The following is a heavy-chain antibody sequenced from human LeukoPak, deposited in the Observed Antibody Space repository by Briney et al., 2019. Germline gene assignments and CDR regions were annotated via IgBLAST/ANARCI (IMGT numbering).Heavy chain of an antibody. V-gene: IGHV1-18*01. CDR2: ISAYNGNT. CDR1: GYTFTSYG. Sequence: ASVKVSCKASGYTFTSYGISWVRQAPGQGLEWMGWISAYNGNTNYAQKLQGRVTMTTDTSTSTAYMELRSLRSDDTAVYYCARDRSGYTTYYYGSGSYYNDYWGQGTLVTVSS. J-gene: IGHJ4*02. CDR3: ARDRSGYTTYYYGSGSYYNDY. D-gene: IGHD3-10*01.